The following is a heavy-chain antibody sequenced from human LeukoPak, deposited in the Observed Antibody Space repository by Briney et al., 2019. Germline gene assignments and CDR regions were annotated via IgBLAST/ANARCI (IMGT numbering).Heavy chain of an antibody. CDR3: ARGPPYGSRSDYFDY. Sequence: GGSLRLSCAASGFTFSNAWMSWVRQAPGKGLEWVGRIKSKTDGGTTDYAAPVKGRFTISRDDSKNTLYLQMNSLRVEDTAVYYCARGPPYGSRSDYFDYWGQGTLVTVSS. CDR1: GFTFSNAW. V-gene: IGHV3-15*01. CDR2: IKSKTDGGTT. J-gene: IGHJ4*02. D-gene: IGHD3-10*01.